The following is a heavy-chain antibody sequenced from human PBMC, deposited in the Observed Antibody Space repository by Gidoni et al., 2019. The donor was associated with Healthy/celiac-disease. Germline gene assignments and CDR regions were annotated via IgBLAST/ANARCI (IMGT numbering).Heavy chain of an antibody. V-gene: IGHV3-9*01. CDR2: ISWNSGII. D-gene: IGHD3-10*01. Sequence: EVKLVESGGGLVQPGRSLILSCAGSGYTFDDYDMHWVRPATGKGLGWVSGISWNSGIIGYADSVKRRFTISRDNAKYSLYLQMNSLRAEDTGLYYCAKGGFRDDFDYWGQGTLVTVSS. J-gene: IGHJ4*02. CDR1: GYTFDDYD. CDR3: AKGGFRDDFDY.